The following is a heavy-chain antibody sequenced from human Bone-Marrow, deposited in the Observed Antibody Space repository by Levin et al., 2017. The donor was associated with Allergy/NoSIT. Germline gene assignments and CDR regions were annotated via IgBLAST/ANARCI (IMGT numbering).Heavy chain of an antibody. CDR2: IIPIFGTA. J-gene: IGHJ5*02. Sequence: SVKVSCKASGGTFSSYAISWVRQAPGQGLEWMGGIIPIFGTANYAQKFQGRVTITADESTSTAYMELSSLRSEDTAVYYCARAIALGSAIGDNWFDPWGQGTLVTVSS. V-gene: IGHV1-69*13. CDR3: ARAIALGSAIGDNWFDP. CDR1: GGTFSSYA. D-gene: IGHD2-2*01.